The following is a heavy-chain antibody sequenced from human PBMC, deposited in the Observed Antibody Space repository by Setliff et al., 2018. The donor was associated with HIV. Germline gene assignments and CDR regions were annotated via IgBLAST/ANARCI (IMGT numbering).Heavy chain of an antibody. V-gene: IGHV3-48*03. CDR3: ARGVSESGIVVVITPLYFDY. CDR1: GFTFSSYE. CDR2: ISSSGSTI. D-gene: IGHD3-22*01. Sequence: QPGGSLRLSCAASGFTFSSYEMNWVRQAPGKGLEWVSYISSSGSTIYYADPVKGRFTISRDNAKNSLYLQMNSLRAEDTAVYYCARGVSESGIVVVITPLYFDYWGQGTLVTVSS. J-gene: IGHJ4*02.